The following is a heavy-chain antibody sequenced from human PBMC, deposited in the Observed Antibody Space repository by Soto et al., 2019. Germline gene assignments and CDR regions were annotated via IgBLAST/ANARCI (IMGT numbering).Heavy chain of an antibody. J-gene: IGHJ4*02. D-gene: IGHD3-22*01. CDR3: ARHIWGSYSSGYFDS. CDR1: GGSLTNYY. Sequence: QVQLQESGPGLVKPSETLSLTCTVSGGSLTNYYWSWIRQPPGKGLEWIGYIYDSGYTSYNPSLNSRVTISVDTPKDQFSLKMSSVTAADTAVYYCARHIWGSYSSGYFDSWGQGTLVTVSS. V-gene: IGHV4-59*08. CDR2: IYDSGYT.